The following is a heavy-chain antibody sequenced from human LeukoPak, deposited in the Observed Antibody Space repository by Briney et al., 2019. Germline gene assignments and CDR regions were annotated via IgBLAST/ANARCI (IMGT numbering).Heavy chain of an antibody. D-gene: IGHD3-22*01. J-gene: IGHJ5*02. Sequence: SETLSLTCTVSGGSISSYYWSWIRQPPGKGLEWIGYIYYSGSTNYNPSLKSRVTISVDTSKNHFSLKLSSVTAADTAVYYCARDQGSITMILGWFDPWGQGTLVTVSS. CDR2: IYYSGST. CDR1: GGSISSYY. V-gene: IGHV4-59*12. CDR3: ARDQGSITMILGWFDP.